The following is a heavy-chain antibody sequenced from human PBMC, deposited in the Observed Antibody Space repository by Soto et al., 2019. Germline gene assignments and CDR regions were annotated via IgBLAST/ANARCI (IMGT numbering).Heavy chain of an antibody. CDR3: AREISDFYSFGMDV. V-gene: IGHV3-48*02. CDR2: ISDRSSTI. CDR1: GFIFSSSS. Sequence: EVQLVESGGGLVQPGGSLRLSCTAAGFIFSSSSMNWVRQTPGKGLEWVSFISDRSSTIYYSASVKGRFTISRDNAKNTLDLQMDSLRDEDTAVYYCAREISDFYSFGMDVWGQGTTVTVSS. J-gene: IGHJ6*02.